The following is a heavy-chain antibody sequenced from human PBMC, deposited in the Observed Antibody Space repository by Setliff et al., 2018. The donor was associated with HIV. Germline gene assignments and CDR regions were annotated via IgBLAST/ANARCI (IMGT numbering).Heavy chain of an antibody. CDR1: GFTLTSSW. Sequence: PGGSLRLSCAVSGFTLTSSWIHWVRQAPGKGLVRVSRFRGDDRTTNYADSVKGRFTFSSDNAKNTVYLQMDALRAEDTAVYYCARALYGSDSLLDSWGQ. CDR2: FRGDDRTT. J-gene: IGHJ4*02. D-gene: IGHD1-26*01. V-gene: IGHV3-74*01. CDR3: ARALYGSDSLLDS.